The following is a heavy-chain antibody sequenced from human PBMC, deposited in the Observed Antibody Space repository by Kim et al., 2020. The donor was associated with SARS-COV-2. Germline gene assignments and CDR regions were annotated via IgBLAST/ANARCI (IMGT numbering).Heavy chain of an antibody. V-gene: IGHV3-30*18. CDR1: GFTFSSYG. D-gene: IGHD5-18*01. CDR2: ISYDGSNK. CDR3: AKDRGQLWFHWYFDL. J-gene: IGHJ2*01. Sequence: GGSLRLSCAASGFTFSSYGMHWVRQAPGKGLEWVAVISYDGSNKYYADSVKGRFTISRDNSKNTLYLQMNSLRAEDTAVYYCAKDRGQLWFHWYFDLWGRGTLVTVSS.